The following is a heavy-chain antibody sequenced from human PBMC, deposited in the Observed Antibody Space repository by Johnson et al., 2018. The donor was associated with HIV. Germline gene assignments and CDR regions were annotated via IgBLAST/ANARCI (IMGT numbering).Heavy chain of an antibody. CDR3: ARDRYYYGSGSRDAFDI. Sequence: VLLVESGGGLIQPGGSLRLSCAASGFTFDDYAMHWVRQAPGKGLEWVSLISWDGGSTYYADSVKGRFTLSSDNSKNTLYLQMNSLRAEDTAVYYCARDRYYYGSGSRDAFDIWGQGTMVTVSS. D-gene: IGHD3-10*01. J-gene: IGHJ3*02. CDR1: GFTFDDYA. CDR2: ISWDGGST. V-gene: IGHV3-43D*03.